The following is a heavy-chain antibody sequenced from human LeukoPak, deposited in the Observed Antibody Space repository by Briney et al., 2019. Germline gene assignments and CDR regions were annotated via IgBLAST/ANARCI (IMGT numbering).Heavy chain of an antibody. CDR1: GGSFSGYY. D-gene: IGHD1-26*01. Sequence: SETLSLTCAVYGGSFSGYYWSWIRQPPGKGLEWIGYIYYSGSTNYNPSLKSRVTISVDTSKNQFSLKLSSVTAADTAAYYCARGGSYHHLMNDYWGQGTLVTVSS. CDR2: IYYSGST. V-gene: IGHV4-59*01. CDR3: ARGGSYHHLMNDY. J-gene: IGHJ4*02.